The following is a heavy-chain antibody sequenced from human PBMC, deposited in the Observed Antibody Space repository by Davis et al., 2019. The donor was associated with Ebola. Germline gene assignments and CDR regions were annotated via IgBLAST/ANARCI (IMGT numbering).Heavy chain of an antibody. CDR3: ASPKYCSGGSCYSWNSPFDY. D-gene: IGHD2-15*01. V-gene: IGHV3-66*01. Sequence: PGGSLRLSCAASGFTVSSNYMSWVRQAPGKGLEWVSVIYSGGSTYYAESVKGRFTISRDNSKNTLYLQMNSLRAEDTAVYYCASPKYCSGGSCYSWNSPFDYWGQGTLVTVSS. CDR2: IYSGGST. CDR1: GFTVSSNY. J-gene: IGHJ4*02.